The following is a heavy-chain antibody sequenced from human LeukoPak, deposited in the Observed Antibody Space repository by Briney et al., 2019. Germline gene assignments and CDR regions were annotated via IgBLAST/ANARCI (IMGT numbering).Heavy chain of an antibody. J-gene: IGHJ2*01. Sequence: RGSLRLSCAASGFTFRNYWMHWVRQAPGRGLVWVARIKSDGTSTTYADPVKGRFTISRDNAKNTLYVQMNSLRAEDTAVYYCAREDYNDSGWYFDLWGRGTLVTVSS. CDR3: AREDYNDSGWYFDL. D-gene: IGHD4-17*01. CDR1: GFTFRNYW. V-gene: IGHV3-74*01. CDR2: IKSDGTST.